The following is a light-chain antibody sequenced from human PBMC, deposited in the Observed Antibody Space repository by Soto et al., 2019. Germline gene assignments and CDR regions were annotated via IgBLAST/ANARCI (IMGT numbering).Light chain of an antibody. Sequence: SYELTQPPSVSVAPGKTARITCGGNNIGSKSVHWYQQKPGQAPVLVIYYDSDRPSGIPERFSGSNSGHTATLTISRVEAGDEADYYCQVWDSSSDHHVVFGGGTQLPVL. V-gene: IGLV3-21*04. CDR3: QVWDSSSDHHVV. J-gene: IGLJ2*01. CDR1: NIGSKS. CDR2: YDS.